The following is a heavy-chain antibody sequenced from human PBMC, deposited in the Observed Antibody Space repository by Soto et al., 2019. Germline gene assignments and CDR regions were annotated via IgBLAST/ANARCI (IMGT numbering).Heavy chain of an antibody. J-gene: IGHJ6*02. V-gene: IGHV1-18*01. CDR3: ASDYGDLRWGDYYYYGMDV. CDR1: GYTFTSYD. CDR2: ISAYNGNT. D-gene: IGHD4-17*01. Sequence: ASVKVSCKASGYTFTSYDISWVRQAPGQGLEWMGWISAYNGNTNYAQKLQGRVTMTTDTSTSTAYMELRSLRSDDTAVYYCASDYGDLRWGDYYYYGMDVWGQGTTVTVSS.